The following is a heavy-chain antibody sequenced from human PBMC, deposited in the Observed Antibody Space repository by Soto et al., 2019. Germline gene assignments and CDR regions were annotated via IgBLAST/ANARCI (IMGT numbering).Heavy chain of an antibody. CDR2: ISAYNGNT. J-gene: IGHJ6*02. CDR3: ARVFVVPAAPSAYYYYYGMDV. CDR1: GYTFTSYG. D-gene: IGHD2-2*01. Sequence: SVKVSCKASGYTFTSYGISWVRQAHGQGLEWMGWISAYNGNTNYAQKLQGRVTMTTDTSTSTAYMELRSLRSDDTAVYYCARVFVVPAAPSAYYYYYGMDVWGQGTTVTVSS. V-gene: IGHV1-18*01.